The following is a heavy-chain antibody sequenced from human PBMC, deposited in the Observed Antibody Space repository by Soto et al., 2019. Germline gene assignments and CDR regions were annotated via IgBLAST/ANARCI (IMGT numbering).Heavy chain of an antibody. CDR1: GYSFPGYW. D-gene: IGHD1-1*01. J-gene: IGHJ5*02. Sequence: LGESLKISCKASGYSFPGYWIGWVRQMPGKGLEWMGIIYPDNSNTRYNPSFQGQVTISADKSISTAYLQWSSLKASDTAIYYCARQAAAVATVPLLYFDPWGQGTLVTVSS. V-gene: IGHV5-51*01. CDR3: ARQAAAVATVPLLYFDP. CDR2: IYPDNSNT.